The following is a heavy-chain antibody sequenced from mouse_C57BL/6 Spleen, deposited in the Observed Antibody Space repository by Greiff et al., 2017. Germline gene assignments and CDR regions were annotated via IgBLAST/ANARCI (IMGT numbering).Heavy chain of an antibody. CDR3: ARLSVYDYDGGHYYAMDY. Sequence: QVQLQQSGAELVKPGASVKISCKASGYAFSSYWMNWVKQRPGKGLEWIGQIYPGDGDTNYNGKFKGKATLTADKSSSTAYMQLSSLTSEDSAVXFCARLSVYDYDGGHYYAMDYWGQGTSVTVSS. D-gene: IGHD2-4*01. V-gene: IGHV1-80*01. CDR2: IYPGDGDT. CDR1: GYAFSSYW. J-gene: IGHJ4*01.